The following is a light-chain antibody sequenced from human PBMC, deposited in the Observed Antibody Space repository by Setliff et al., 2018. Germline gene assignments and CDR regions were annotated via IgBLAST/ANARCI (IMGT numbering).Light chain of an antibody. Sequence: QSGLTQPASVSGSPGQSITISCTGTSSDIGGYKYVSWCQQHPGKAPKLMIYEVIKRPSGVSNRFSGSKSGNTASLTISGLQAEDEADYYCLSYTNSDTVVFGTGTKVTVL. CDR3: LSYTNSDTVV. J-gene: IGLJ1*01. V-gene: IGLV2-14*01. CDR1: SSDIGGYKY. CDR2: EVI.